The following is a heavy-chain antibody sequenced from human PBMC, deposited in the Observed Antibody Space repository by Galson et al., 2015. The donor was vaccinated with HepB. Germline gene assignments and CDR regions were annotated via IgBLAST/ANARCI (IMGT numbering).Heavy chain of an antibody. CDR1: GFTFSSYA. D-gene: IGHD1-26*01. CDR2: ISSNGGST. Sequence: SLRLSCAASGFTFSSYAMHWVRQAPGKGLEYVSAISSNGGSTYYADSVKGRFTISRDNSKNTLYLQMSSLRAEDTAVYYCVQSGGKDAFDIWGQGTMVTVSS. CDR3: VQSGGKDAFDI. V-gene: IGHV3-64D*06. J-gene: IGHJ3*02.